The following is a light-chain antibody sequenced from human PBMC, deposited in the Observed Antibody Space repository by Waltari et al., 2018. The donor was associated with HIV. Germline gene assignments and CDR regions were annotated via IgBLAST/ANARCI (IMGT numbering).Light chain of an antibody. CDR3: QQHATFPWT. CDR1: HSIRTY. J-gene: IGKJ1*01. V-gene: IGKV1-5*03. CDR2: KAS. Sequence: DIQMTQSPSTLSASVGGRATITCRASHSIRTYLAWYQQKPGKAPKLLIDKASTLERGVPPRFSGSGSGTEFTLSISGLQPDGFATDNCQQHATFPWTFGQGTKVEIK.